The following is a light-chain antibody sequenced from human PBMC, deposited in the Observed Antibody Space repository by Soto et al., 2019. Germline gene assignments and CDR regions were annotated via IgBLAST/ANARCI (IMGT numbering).Light chain of an antibody. Sequence: DIVMTQSPDSLAVSLGERATINCKSSQSVLYTSNNKNYLAWYQQKPGQPPKLLIYWASARDSGVPDRFSGSGSGTDFTLNVSSLQAEDVAVYYCQQYYSSPYTFGQGTKLELQ. J-gene: IGKJ2*01. CDR2: WAS. CDR1: QSVLYTSNNKNY. CDR3: QQYYSSPYT. V-gene: IGKV4-1*01.